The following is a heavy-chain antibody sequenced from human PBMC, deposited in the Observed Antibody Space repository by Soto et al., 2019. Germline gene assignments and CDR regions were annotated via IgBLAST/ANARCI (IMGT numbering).Heavy chain of an antibody. CDR2: ISGSGSST. Sequence: PGGSLRLSCAASGFIFSNYAMSWVRQAPGKGLEWVSFISGSGSSTYYADSVKGRFTIPRGNSKNTLYLQMNSLRAEDAAVYYCVREASSSGLHLDHWGRGTLVTVS. V-gene: IGHV3-23*01. CDR1: GFIFSNYA. D-gene: IGHD6-6*01. J-gene: IGHJ4*02. CDR3: VREASSSGLHLDH.